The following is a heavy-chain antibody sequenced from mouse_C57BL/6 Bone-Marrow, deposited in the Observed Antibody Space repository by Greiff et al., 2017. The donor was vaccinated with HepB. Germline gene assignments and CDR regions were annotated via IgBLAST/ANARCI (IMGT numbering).Heavy chain of an antibody. CDR1: GFTFTDYY. D-gene: IGHD1-1*01. V-gene: IGHV7-3*01. CDR3: ARPYYGSSYAMDY. Sequence: EVKLVESGGGLVQPGGSLSLSCAASGFTFTDYYMSWVRQPPGKALEWLGFIRNKANGYTTEYSASVKGRFTISRDNSQSILYLQMHALRAEDSATYYCARPYYGSSYAMDYWGQGTSVTVSS. J-gene: IGHJ4*01. CDR2: IRNKANGYTT.